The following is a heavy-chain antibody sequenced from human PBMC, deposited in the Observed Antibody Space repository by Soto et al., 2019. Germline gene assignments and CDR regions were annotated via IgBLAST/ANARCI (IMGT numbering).Heavy chain of an antibody. CDR3: ARDRAALAVAGTFDY. CDR1: GFTFSSYG. D-gene: IGHD6-19*01. CDR2: IWYDGSNK. Sequence: QVQLVESGGGVVQPGRSLRLSCAASGFTFSSYGMHWVRQAPGKGLEWVAVIWYDGSNKYYADSVKGRFTISRDNSKNTLYLQMNSLRAEDTAVYYWARDRAALAVAGTFDYWGQGTLVTVSS. J-gene: IGHJ4*02. V-gene: IGHV3-33*01.